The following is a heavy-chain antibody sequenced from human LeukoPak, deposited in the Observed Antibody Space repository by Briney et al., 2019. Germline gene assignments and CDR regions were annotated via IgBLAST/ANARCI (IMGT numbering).Heavy chain of an antibody. J-gene: IGHJ4*02. CDR2: ISAYNGNT. D-gene: IGHD3-10*01. CDR3: ARGDYYGSGSYCYFDY. Sequence: GASVKVSCKASVYTFTSYGISWVRQAPGQGLEGMGWISAYNGNTNYAQKFQGRVTMTRNTSISTAYMELSSLRSEDTAVYYCARGDYYGSGSYCYFDYWGQGTLVTVSS. CDR1: VYTFTSYG. V-gene: IGHV1-18*01.